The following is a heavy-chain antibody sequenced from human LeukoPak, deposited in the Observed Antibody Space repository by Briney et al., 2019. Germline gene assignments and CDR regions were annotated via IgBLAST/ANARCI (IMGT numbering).Heavy chain of an antibody. CDR2: IYYSGST. CDR3: ARDLRGSYVFDY. V-gene: IGHV4-59*01. D-gene: IGHD1-26*01. CDR1: GGSISSYY. Sequence: SETLSLTCTVSGGSISSYYWSWIRQSPGKGLEWIGYIYYSGSTNYNPSLKSRVTISVDTSKNQFSLKLSSVTAADTAVYYCARDLRGSYVFDYWGQGTLVTVSS. J-gene: IGHJ4*02.